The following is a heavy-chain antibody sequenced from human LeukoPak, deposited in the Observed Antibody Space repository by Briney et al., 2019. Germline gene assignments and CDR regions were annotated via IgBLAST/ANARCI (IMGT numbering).Heavy chain of an antibody. CDR3: AREGYCSGGSCYLSYMDV. J-gene: IGHJ6*03. CDR1: GGSISSYY. CDR2: IYYSGST. Sequence: SETLSLTCTVSGGSISSYYWSWIRQPPGKGLEWIGYIYYSGSTNYNPSLKSRVTISVDTSKNQFSLKLSSVTAADTAVYYCAREGYCSGGSCYLSYMDVWGKGITVTISS. D-gene: IGHD2-15*01. V-gene: IGHV4-59*01.